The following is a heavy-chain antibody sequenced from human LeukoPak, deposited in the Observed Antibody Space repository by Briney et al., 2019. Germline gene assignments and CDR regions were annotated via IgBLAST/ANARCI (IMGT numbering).Heavy chain of an antibody. CDR3: ARDPGVGIAVPYYFDY. CDR2: ISYDGSNK. CDR1: GFTFSSYG. Sequence: GGFLRLSCAASGFTFSSYGMHWVRQAPGKGLEWVAVISYDGSNKYYADSVKGRFTISRDNSKNTLYLQMNSLRAEDTAVYYCARDPGVGIAVPYYFDYWGQGTLVTVSS. J-gene: IGHJ4*02. D-gene: IGHD2-21*01. V-gene: IGHV3-30*03.